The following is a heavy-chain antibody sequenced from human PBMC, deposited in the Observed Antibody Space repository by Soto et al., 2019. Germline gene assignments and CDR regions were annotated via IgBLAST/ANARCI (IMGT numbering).Heavy chain of an antibody. CDR2: MNPNIGNT. J-gene: IGHJ5*02. V-gene: IGHV1-8*01. D-gene: IGHD3-9*01. CDR1: GYTFTSYD. CDR3: ARPRNWLRNWFDP. Sequence: QVQLVQSGAEVKKPGASVKVSCKASGYTFTSYDINWVRQATGQGLEWMGWMNPNIGNTGYAQKFQGRVTKTRNTSISTAYMELSSLRSEDTAVYYCARPRNWLRNWFDPWGQGTLVTVSS.